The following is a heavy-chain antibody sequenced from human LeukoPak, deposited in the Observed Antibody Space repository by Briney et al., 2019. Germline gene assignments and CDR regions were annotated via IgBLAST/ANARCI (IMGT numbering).Heavy chain of an antibody. CDR3: ARVPGVVVPAARNWFDP. CDR2: ISSSGSTI. Sequence: PGGSLRLSCAASGFTFSSYEMNWVCQAPGKGLEWVSYISSSGSTIYYADSVKGRFTISGDNAKNSLYLQMNSLRAEDTAVYYCARVPGVVVPAARNWFDPWGQGTLVTVSS. D-gene: IGHD2-2*01. J-gene: IGHJ5*02. V-gene: IGHV3-48*03. CDR1: GFTFSSYE.